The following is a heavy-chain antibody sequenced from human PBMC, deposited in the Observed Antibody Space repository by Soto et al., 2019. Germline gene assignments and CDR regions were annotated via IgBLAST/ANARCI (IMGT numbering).Heavy chain of an antibody. CDR3: AKVSSSWYSGFFGL. V-gene: IGHV3-23*01. D-gene: IGHD6-13*01. CDR1: GFTFYSHA. J-gene: IGHJ4*02. Sequence: GGSLKLSCTASGFTFYSHAITWVRPAPGEGVEKGPGLSDSGSSTYYADSVKGRFTISRDNFMNTVYLQMNTLRVEDTAVYYCAKVSSSWYSGFFGLWGQGTRVTVSS. CDR2: LSDSGSST.